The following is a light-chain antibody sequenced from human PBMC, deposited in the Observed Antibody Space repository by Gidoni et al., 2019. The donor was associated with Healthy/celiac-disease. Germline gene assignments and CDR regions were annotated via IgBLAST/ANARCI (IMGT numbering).Light chain of an antibody. V-gene: IGKV1-39*01. Sequence: IQMTQSPASLSASVGDRVTITCRASQSISSYLNWYQQKPGQAPKLLIYAASSLPSGVPSRFSGSGSGTDFTLTISSLQPEDFATYYCQQSYSTPRTFGQGTKVEIK. CDR3: QQSYSTPRT. CDR2: AAS. CDR1: QSISSY. J-gene: IGKJ1*01.